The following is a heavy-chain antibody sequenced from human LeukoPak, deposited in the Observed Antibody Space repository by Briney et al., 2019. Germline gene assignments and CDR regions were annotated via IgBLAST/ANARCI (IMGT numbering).Heavy chain of an antibody. Sequence: PGGSLRLSCAASGFTFSSYGMHWVRQAPGKGLEWVAVISYDGSNKYYADSVKGRFTISRDNSKNTLYLQMNSLRAEDTAVYYCARSRMYNWNDDAFDLWGQGTMVTVSS. V-gene: IGHV3-30*03. CDR2: ISYDGSNK. CDR3: ARSRMYNWNDDAFDL. CDR1: GFTFSSYG. D-gene: IGHD1-1*01. J-gene: IGHJ3*01.